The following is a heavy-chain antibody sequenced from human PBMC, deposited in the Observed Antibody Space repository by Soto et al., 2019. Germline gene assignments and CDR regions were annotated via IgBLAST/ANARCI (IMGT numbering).Heavy chain of an antibody. V-gene: IGHV1-46*01. CDR2: INPSDAYT. CDR3: ARDHVDTPMTNFDY. D-gene: IGHD5-18*01. CDR1: GYTFISYY. J-gene: IGHJ4*02. Sequence: QVQLVQSGAEVKKPGASVKVSCRASGYTFISYYIHWVRQAPGQGLEWMGLINPSDAYTDYAQKFQGRGTLNRDTSTSIVYMELSSLRSEDTAIYYCARDHVDTPMTNFDYWGQGTLVTVSS.